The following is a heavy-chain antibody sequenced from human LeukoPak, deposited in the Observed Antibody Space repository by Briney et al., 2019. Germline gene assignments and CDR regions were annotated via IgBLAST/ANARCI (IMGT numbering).Heavy chain of an antibody. V-gene: IGHV3-30*03. CDR2: ISYDGSNK. CDR1: GFTFSSYG. J-gene: IGHJ4*02. D-gene: IGHD3-22*01. Sequence: PGGSLRLSCAASGFTFSSYGMHWVRQAPGKGLEWVAVISYDGSNKYYADSVKGRFTISRDNSKNTLYLQMNSLRAEDTAVYYCARGMEGTTYYDSSGCADYWGQGTLVTVSS. CDR3: ARGMEGTTYYDSSGCADY.